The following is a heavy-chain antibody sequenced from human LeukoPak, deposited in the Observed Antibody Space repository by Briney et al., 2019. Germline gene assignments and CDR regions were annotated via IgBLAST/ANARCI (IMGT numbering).Heavy chain of an antibody. Sequence: PSETLSLTCTVSGGSISSGSYYWSWIRQPAGKGLEWIGRIYTSGSTNYNPSLKSRVTISVDTSKNQFSLKLSSVTAADTAVYYCARGSAIAVAGTSVYWFDPWGQGTLVTVSS. V-gene: IGHV4-61*02. CDR3: ARGSAIAVAGTSVYWFDP. CDR2: IYTSGST. J-gene: IGHJ5*02. D-gene: IGHD6-19*01. CDR1: GGSISSGSYY.